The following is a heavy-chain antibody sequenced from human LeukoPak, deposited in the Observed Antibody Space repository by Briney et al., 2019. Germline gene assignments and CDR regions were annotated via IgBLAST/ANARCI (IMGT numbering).Heavy chain of an antibody. CDR3: ARDRGKVVLTGLLWFDP. V-gene: IGHV3-7*01. Sequence: SGGSLRFSCAASEFTFVRYAMNWVRQAPGKGLEWVANIKQDGSEKYYVDSVKGRFTISRDNAKNSLYLQMNSLRAEDTAVYYCARDRGKVVLTGLLWFDPWGHGTLVTVSS. CDR1: EFTFVRYA. D-gene: IGHD2-21*02. J-gene: IGHJ5*02. CDR2: IKQDGSEK.